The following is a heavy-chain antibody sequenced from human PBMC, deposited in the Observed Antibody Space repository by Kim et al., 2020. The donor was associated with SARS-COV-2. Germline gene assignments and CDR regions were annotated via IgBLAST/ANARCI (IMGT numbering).Heavy chain of an antibody. CDR2: INPNSGGT. Sequence: ASVKVSCKASGYTFTGYYMHWVRQAPGQGLEWMGRINPNSGGTNYAQKFQGMVTMTRDTSISTAYMELSRLRSDDTAVYYCARIVYYYDSSGLTYFDYWGQGTLVTVSS. V-gene: IGHV1-2*06. CDR1: GYTFTGYY. CDR3: ARIVYYYDSSGLTYFDY. J-gene: IGHJ4*02. D-gene: IGHD3-22*01.